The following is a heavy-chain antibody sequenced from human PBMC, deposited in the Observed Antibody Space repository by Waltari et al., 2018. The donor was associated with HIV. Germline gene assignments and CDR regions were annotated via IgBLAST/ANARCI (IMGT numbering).Heavy chain of an antibody. CDR3: ARVREEEWLVPAFFFYGVDV. V-gene: IGHV1-2*02. CDR1: GYSFTGYH. J-gene: IGHJ6*02. CDR2: TNPTNGAN. Sequence: QGQLVQSGAEVKKPGASVKVSCKASGYSFTGYHIHWVRQAPGQGLEWMVWTNPTNGANKFAKKFLGRGTMTRDTSISTAYMELRRLTPDDTAIYFCARVREEEWLVPAFFFYGVDVWGQGTTVIFSS. D-gene: IGHD6-19*01.